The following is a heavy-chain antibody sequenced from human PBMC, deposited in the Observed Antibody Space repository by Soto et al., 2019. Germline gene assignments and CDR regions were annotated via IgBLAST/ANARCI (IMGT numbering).Heavy chain of an antibody. CDR3: ARERYVASRHSHFDS. Sequence: ASVKVSCKASGYRFSTYGLSWLRQAPGQGLEWLGWTNTYNDDRNYAQKFRGRVTFTTDTSTNTAFMELRSLISDDTAVYFCARERYVASRHSHFDSWGQGTQVTVSS. CDR1: GYRFSTYG. D-gene: IGHD6-6*01. J-gene: IGHJ4*02. CDR2: TNTYNDDR. V-gene: IGHV1-18*04.